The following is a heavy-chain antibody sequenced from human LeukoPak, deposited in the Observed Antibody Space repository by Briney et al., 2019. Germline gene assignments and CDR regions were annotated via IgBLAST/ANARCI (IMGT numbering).Heavy chain of an antibody. V-gene: IGHV3-23*01. J-gene: IGHJ4*02. CDR3: ATYRQVLLPFES. CDR2: IFPSGGEI. CDR1: GFTFSSDA. Sequence: PGRSLRLSCAASGFTFSSDAMHWVRQPPGKGLEWVSSIFPSGGEIHYADSVSGRFTISRDNSKSTLSLQMNSLRAEDTAIYYCATYRQVLLPFESWGQGTLVTVSS. D-gene: IGHD2-8*02.